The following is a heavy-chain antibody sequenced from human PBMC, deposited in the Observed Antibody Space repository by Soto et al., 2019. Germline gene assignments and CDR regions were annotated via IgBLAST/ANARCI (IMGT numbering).Heavy chain of an antibody. CDR3: ARRYRSVFDT. J-gene: IGHJ3*02. CDR1: GGSISSYY. CDR2: IYYSGST. Sequence: SETLSLTCTVSGGSISSYYWSWIRQPPGRGLEWIEYIYYSGSTNYNPSLKSRVTISVDTSKNQFSLKLSSVTAADTAVYYCARRYRSVFDTSGQWTMVSLSS. V-gene: IGHV4-59*08. D-gene: IGHD1-1*01.